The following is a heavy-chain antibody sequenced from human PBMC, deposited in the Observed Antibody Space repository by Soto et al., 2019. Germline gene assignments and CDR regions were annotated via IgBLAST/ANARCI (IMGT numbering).Heavy chain of an antibody. CDR2: ISWNSGNI. D-gene: IGHD3-10*01. CDR1: GFAFDDYA. J-gene: IGHJ4*03. V-gene: IGHV3-9*01. Sequence: GGSLRLSCAGSGFAFDDYAMQWVRQAPGKGLEWVSSISWNSGNIGYADSVKGRFTISRDNAKNSLFLQMKSLRPEDTAVYYCAKDLEVVRGGNPDWGQGTLVTVS. CDR3: AKDLEVVRGGNPD.